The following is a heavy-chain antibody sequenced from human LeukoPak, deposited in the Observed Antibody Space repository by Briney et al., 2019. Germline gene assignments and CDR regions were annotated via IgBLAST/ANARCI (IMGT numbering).Heavy chain of an antibody. Sequence: GGSLRLSCAASGWTFANTWMHWVRQAPGKGLVWVSLINNDGSTTNYADSVKGRFTISRDNAKNTVYLQMNSLRAEDTAVYYCVIGGTYGSGSWGQGTLVTVSS. CDR1: GWTFANTW. D-gene: IGHD3-10*01. V-gene: IGHV3-74*01. J-gene: IGHJ4*02. CDR3: VIGGTYGSGS. CDR2: INNDGSTT.